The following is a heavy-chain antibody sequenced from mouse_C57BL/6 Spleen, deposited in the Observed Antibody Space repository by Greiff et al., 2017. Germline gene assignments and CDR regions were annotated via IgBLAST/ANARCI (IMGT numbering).Heavy chain of an antibody. CDR1: GYSITSGYY. CDR3: AREDGNYVIYWYFDV. V-gene: IGHV3-6*01. J-gene: IGHJ1*03. CDR2: ISYDGSN. D-gene: IGHD2-1*01. Sequence: EVQLQESGPDLVKPSQSLSLTCSVTGYSITSGYYWNWIRQFPGNKLEWMGYISYDGSNNYNPSLKNRISITRDTSKNQFFLKLNSVTTEDTATYYCAREDGNYVIYWYFDVWGTGTTVTVSS.